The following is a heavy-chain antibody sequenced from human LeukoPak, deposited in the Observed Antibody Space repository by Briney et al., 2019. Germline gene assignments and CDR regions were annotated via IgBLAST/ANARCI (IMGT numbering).Heavy chain of an antibody. Sequence: ASVKLSCKASGYTFTDYYMHWVRQAPGQGLEWMGWINPNSGGTNYAQTFQGRVTMTRDTSISTVYMEMSRLRSDDTAVYYCARESVPAVAARRGLNYWGQGTLVAVSS. CDR1: GYTFTDYY. J-gene: IGHJ4*02. CDR2: INPNSGGT. D-gene: IGHD6-6*01. V-gene: IGHV1-2*02. CDR3: ARESVPAVAARRGLNY.